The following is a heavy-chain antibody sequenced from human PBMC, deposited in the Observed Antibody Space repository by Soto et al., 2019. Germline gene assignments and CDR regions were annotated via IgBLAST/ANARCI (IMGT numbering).Heavy chain of an antibody. CDR1: GFTFSSYA. Sequence: GGSLRLSCAASGFTFSSYAMSWVRQAPGKGLEWVSAISGSGGSTYYADSVKGRFTISRDNSKNTLYLQMNSLRAEDTAVYFCAKVRVGMIRGPPRGPFDIWGQGTTDTVSS. V-gene: IGHV3-23*01. D-gene: IGHD3-10*01. J-gene: IGHJ3*02. CDR2: ISGSGGST. CDR3: AKVRVGMIRGPPRGPFDI.